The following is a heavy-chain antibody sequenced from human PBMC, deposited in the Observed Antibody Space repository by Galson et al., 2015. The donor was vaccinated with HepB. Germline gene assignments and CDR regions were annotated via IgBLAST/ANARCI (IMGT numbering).Heavy chain of an antibody. D-gene: IGHD2-21*01. J-gene: IGHJ3*02. V-gene: IGHV3-74*01. CDR3: ARSVVIAFVI. CDR2: IKTDGSST. CDR1: GFTFSSYW. Sequence: SLRLSCAASGFTFSSYWMHWVRQAPGKGLEWVSRIKTDGSSTSHADSVKGRFTISRDNAKNTLYLQMNSLRAEDTAVYYCARSVVIAFVIWVQGTMFTVSS.